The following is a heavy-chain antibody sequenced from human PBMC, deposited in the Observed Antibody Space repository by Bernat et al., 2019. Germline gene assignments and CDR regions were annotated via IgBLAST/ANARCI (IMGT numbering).Heavy chain of an antibody. D-gene: IGHD4-17*01. J-gene: IGHJ4*02. Sequence: EVQLVESGGGLVQPGGSLRLSWAASGFTFSTYWMPWVRQAPGKGLVWVSRINSDASITSYADSVKGRFTISRDNAKNTLYLQMNSLRADDTAIYYCSTYGNGEFDYWGQGTLVTVSS. V-gene: IGHV3-74*01. CDR1: GFTFSTYW. CDR2: INSDASIT. CDR3: STYGNGEFDY.